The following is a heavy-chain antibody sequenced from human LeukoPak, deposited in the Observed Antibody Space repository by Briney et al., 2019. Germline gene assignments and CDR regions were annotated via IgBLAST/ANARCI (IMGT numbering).Heavy chain of an antibody. CDR1: GSTFDDYA. CDR3: AKGLCSSTSCSLGY. V-gene: IGHV3-9*03. J-gene: IGHJ4*02. Sequence: GRSLRLSCAASGSTFDDYAMHWVRQAPGKGLEWVSGISWDSGIIGYADSVKGRFTISRDNAKNSLYLQMNSLRAEDMALYYCAKGLCSSTSCSLGYWGQGTLVTVSS. D-gene: IGHD2-2*01. CDR2: ISWDSGII.